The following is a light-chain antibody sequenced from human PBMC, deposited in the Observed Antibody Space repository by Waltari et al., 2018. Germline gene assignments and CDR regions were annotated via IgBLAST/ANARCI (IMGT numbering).Light chain of an antibody. V-gene: IGKV3-11*01. CDR2: DAA. Sequence: EIVLTQSPATLSLSPGERATLSCRASQSINTYLAWYQQKPGQAPRLLIYDAANRATVIPARFSGSGSGTDFTLIISSLEPEDFAVYYCQQRSNWPPITFGQGTRLEMK. CDR3: QQRSNWPPIT. CDR1: QSINTY. J-gene: IGKJ5*01.